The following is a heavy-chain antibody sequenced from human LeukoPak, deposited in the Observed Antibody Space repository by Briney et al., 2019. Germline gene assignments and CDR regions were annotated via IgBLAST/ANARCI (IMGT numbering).Heavy chain of an antibody. CDR3: AKGFSGSDPASDDAFDI. V-gene: IGHV3-30*18. Sequence: PGESLRLSCAASGFTFRSYGMHWVRQAPGKGLEWVADISYDGGNKYYADSVKGRFTISRDNSKNTLYLQMNSLTAEDTAVYYCAKGFSGSDPASDDAFDIWGQGTMVTVSS. CDR1: GFTFRSYG. D-gene: IGHD1-26*01. J-gene: IGHJ3*02. CDR2: ISYDGGNK.